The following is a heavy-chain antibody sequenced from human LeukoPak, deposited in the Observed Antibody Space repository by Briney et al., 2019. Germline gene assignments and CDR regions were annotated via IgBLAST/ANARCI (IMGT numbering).Heavy chain of an antibody. J-gene: IGHJ4*02. V-gene: IGHV3-23*01. D-gene: IGHD5-12*01. Sequence: PGGSLRLSCAASGFTFSSAALTWVRQAPGKGLEWVSTITGSDDKTYYPDSVNGRLTISRDFSMNTVGLQMISLRIEDTAIYYCAKGPQLYSGYHPDYWGQGTLVTVSS. CDR1: GFTFSSAA. CDR3: AKGPQLYSGYHPDY. CDR2: ITGSDDKT.